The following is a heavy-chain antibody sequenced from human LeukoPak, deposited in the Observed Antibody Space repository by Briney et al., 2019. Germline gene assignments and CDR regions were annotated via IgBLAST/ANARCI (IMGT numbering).Heavy chain of an antibody. CDR2: IYYSGST. V-gene: IGHV4-59*01. J-gene: IGHJ4*02. CDR3: ARRRYDSSGYYSYYFDY. Sequence: SETLSLTCSVSGGSISSYYWGWIRQPPGKGLEWIGTIYYSGSTNYNPSLKSRVTISVDTSKNQFSLKLSSVTAADTAVYYCARRRYDSSGYYSYYFDYWGQGTLVTVSS. D-gene: IGHD3-22*01. CDR1: GGSISSYY.